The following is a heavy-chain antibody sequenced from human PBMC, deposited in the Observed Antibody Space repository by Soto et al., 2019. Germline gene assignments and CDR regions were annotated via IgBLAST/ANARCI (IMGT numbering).Heavy chain of an antibody. CDR1: GFSLSTSGMG. V-gene: IGHV2-5*02. Sequence: ASGPTLVNPTQTLTLTCTFSGFSLSTSGMGVGWIRQPPGKALEWLALIYWDDDKRYSPSLKSRLTITKDTSKNQVVLTMTNMDPVDTATYYCAHQPLEMATISKVDNWFDPWGQGTLVTVSS. D-gene: IGHD5-12*01. CDR3: AHQPLEMATISKVDNWFDP. CDR2: IYWDDDK. J-gene: IGHJ5*02.